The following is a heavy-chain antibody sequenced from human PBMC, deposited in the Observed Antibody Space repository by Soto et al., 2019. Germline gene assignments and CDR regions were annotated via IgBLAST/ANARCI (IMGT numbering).Heavy chain of an antibody. Sequence: QVQVMQSGAEVKKPGASVKLSCKASGYTFTNYYIHLVRQAPGQGLEWMGMITPIDGRTTYAQKFQDRVIMTRDTSTSTVYVELSSLRSEDTALYYCARVDGGGLDYWGQGTLLTVSS. J-gene: IGHJ4*02. CDR1: GYTFTNYY. CDR3: ARVDGGGLDY. D-gene: IGHD3-16*01. V-gene: IGHV1-46*01. CDR2: ITPIDGRT.